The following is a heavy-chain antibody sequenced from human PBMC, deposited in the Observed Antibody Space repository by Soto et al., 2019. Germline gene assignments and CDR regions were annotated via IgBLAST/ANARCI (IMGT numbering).Heavy chain of an antibody. V-gene: IGHV1-3*01. CDR1: GYTFTSYA. CDR3: ARTPKIVSPAVAFDL. Sequence: ASVKVSCKASGYTFTSYAMHWVRQAPGQRLEWMGWINAGNGNTKYSQKFQGRVTITRDTSASTAYMELSSLRSEDTAVYYCARTPKIVSPAVAFDLWGRGTLVTVSS. D-gene: IGHD1-26*01. J-gene: IGHJ2*01. CDR2: INAGNGNT.